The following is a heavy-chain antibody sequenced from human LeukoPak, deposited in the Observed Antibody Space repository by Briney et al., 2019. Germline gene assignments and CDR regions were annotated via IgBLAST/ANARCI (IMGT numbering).Heavy chain of an antibody. Sequence: TGGSLRLSCAASGLTFDDYAMHWVRQAPGKGLEWVAGISWNSGTIDYGDSVKGRFTISRDNAKNSLYLQMNSLRAEDTALYYCGKDSGGYYKAGGYFDYWGQGTLVTVSS. J-gene: IGHJ4*02. D-gene: IGHD3-10*01. CDR1: GLTFDDYA. CDR2: ISWNSGTI. CDR3: GKDSGGYYKAGGYFDY. V-gene: IGHV3-9*01.